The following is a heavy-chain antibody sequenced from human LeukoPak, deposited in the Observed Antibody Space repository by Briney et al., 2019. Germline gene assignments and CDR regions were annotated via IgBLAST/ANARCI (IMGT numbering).Heavy chain of an antibody. CDR2: IYYSGST. CDR1: GGSISSYY. V-gene: IGHV4-59*01. D-gene: IGHD6-13*01. Sequence: PSETLSLTCTVSGGSISSYYWSWIRQPPGKGLEWIGYIYYSGSTNYNPSLKSRVTISVDTSKNQFSLKLSSVTAADTAVYYCARDLGFDIAPAGDRWFDPWGQGTLVTVSS. J-gene: IGHJ5*02. CDR3: ARDLGFDIAPAGDRWFDP.